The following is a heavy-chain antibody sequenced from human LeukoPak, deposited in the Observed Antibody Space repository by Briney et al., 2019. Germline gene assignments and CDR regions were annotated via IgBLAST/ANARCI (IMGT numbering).Heavy chain of an antibody. D-gene: IGHD1-7*01. CDR1: GGSISSGGYY. V-gene: IGHV4-31*03. Sequence: SETLSLTCTVSGGSISSGGYYWSWIRQHPGKGLEWIGYIYYSGSTYYNPFLKSRVTISVDTSKNQFSLKLSSVTAADTAVYYCARWNYDAFDIWGQGTMVTVSS. CDR2: IYYSGST. J-gene: IGHJ3*02. CDR3: ARWNYDAFDI.